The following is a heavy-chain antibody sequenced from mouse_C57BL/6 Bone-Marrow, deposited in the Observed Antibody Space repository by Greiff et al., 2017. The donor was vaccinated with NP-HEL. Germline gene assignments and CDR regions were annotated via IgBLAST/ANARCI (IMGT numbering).Heavy chain of an antibody. J-gene: IGHJ1*03. CDR2: ISNFAYSI. V-gene: IGHV5-15*01. CDR1: GFTFSDYG. Sequence: EVKLMESGGGLVQPGGSLKLSCAASGFTFSDYGMAWVRQAPRKGPEWVAFISNFAYSIYYADTVTGRFTISRENAKNTLYLEMSSLRSEDTAMYYCAVSFSGSFDVWGTGTTVTVSS. D-gene: IGHD3-1*01. CDR3: AVSFSGSFDV.